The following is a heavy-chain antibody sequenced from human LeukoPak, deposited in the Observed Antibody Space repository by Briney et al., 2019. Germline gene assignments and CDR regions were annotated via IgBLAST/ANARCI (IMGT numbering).Heavy chain of an antibody. Sequence: GGSLRLSCAASGFTFSRHGMHWVRQAPGKGLEWVAVIWYDGSNKYYADSVKGRFTISRDNSKNTLYLQMNSLRAEDTAVYYCARDLEGNGPEYWGQGTLVTVSS. V-gene: IGHV3-33*01. D-gene: IGHD2-8*01. CDR3: ARDLEGNGPEY. J-gene: IGHJ4*02. CDR2: IWYDGSNK. CDR1: GFTFSRHG.